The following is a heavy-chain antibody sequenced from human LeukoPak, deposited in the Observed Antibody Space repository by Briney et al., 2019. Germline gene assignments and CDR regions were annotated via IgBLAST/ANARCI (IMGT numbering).Heavy chain of an antibody. CDR3: ARYRFWYWSGAYCSHFEF. V-gene: IGHV3-9*03. D-gene: IGHD2-15*01. CDR2: INWNSGTI. J-gene: IGHJ4*02. CDR1: GFIFDDYA. Sequence: PGGSLRLSCAASGFIFDDYAMHWVRQAPGKGLEWVSGINWNSGTIGYADSVKGRFTISRDNAKNSLYLQMNSLRADDMAFYYCARYRFWYWSGAYCSHFEFWGQGTLVSVSS.